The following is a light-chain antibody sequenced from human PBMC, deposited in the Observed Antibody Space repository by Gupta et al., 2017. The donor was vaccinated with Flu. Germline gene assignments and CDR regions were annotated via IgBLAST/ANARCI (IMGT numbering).Light chain of an antibody. CDR1: NIGSKS. CDR3: QVWESSGDHPI. V-gene: IGLV3-21*02. Sequence: SYVLTQSPSVSVAPGQTARISCGGSNIGSKSVHWYHQMPGQAPVLVVYDDSDGPSGIPERFSGSKSGNTATLTISRVEAGDEADYYCQVWESSGDHPIFGTGTKVTVL. CDR2: DDS. J-gene: IGLJ1*01.